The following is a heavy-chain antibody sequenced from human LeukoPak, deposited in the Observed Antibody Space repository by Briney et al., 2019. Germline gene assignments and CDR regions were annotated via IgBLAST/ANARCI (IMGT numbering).Heavy chain of an antibody. CDR2: FDPEDGET. D-gene: IGHD1-26*01. Sequence: ASVKVSCKVSGYTLTELSMHWVRQAPGEGLEWMGGFDPEDGETIYAQKFQGRVTMTEDTSTDTAYMELSSLRSEDTAVYYCATATSDSGSYRDAFDIWGQGTMVTVSS. CDR3: ATATSDSGSYRDAFDI. J-gene: IGHJ3*02. CDR1: GYTLTELS. V-gene: IGHV1-24*01.